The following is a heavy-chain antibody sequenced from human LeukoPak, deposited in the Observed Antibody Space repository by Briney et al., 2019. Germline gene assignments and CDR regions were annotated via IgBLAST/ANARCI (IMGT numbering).Heavy chain of an antibody. V-gene: IGHV4-61*02. J-gene: IGHJ5*02. Sequence: SESMSLACTVAGGSIRSGSYYWNWIRQPAGKGLEWFGRIYTSRSTNYNPSLKRRVTITVEPSKTQFSLKLSSVTAADTAVYYCAREGSSGASNWFDPWGQGTLVTVSS. CDR3: AREGSSGASNWFDP. D-gene: IGHD6-19*01. CDR2: IYTSRST. CDR1: GGSIRSGSYY.